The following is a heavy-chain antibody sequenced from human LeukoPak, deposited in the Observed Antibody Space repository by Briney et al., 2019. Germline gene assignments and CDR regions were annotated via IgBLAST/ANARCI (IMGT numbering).Heavy chain of an antibody. Sequence: PGGSLRLSCAASGFTFSSYAMSWVRQAPGKGLEWVSAISGSGGSTYYADSVKGRFTISRDNSKNTLYLQMNSLRAEDTAVYYCAKCGSHGDYGGIDYWGQGTLVTVSS. D-gene: IGHD4-17*01. V-gene: IGHV3-23*01. CDR1: GFTFSSYA. J-gene: IGHJ4*02. CDR3: AKCGSHGDYGGIDY. CDR2: ISGSGGST.